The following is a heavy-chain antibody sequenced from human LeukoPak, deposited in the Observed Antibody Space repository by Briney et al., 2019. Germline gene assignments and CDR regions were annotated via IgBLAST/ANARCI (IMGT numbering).Heavy chain of an antibody. CDR2: IKSKTDGGTT. D-gene: IGHD3/OR15-3a*01. V-gene: IGHV3-15*01. J-gene: IGHJ6*02. CDR3: TNSDVWTGYPGGYYYYGMDV. CDR1: GFTFSNAW. Sequence: GGSLRLSCAASGFTFSNAWMSWVRQAPGKGLEWVGRIKSKTDGGTTDYAAPVKGRFIISRDDLEHTLDLQMNSLKTEDTAVYYCTNSDVWTGYPGGYYYYGMDVWGQGTTVTVSS.